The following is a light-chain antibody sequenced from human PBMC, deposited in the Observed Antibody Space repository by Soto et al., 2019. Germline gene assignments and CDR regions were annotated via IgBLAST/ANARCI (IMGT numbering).Light chain of an antibody. CDR1: QSVSSN. CDR2: GAS. Sequence: EIVMTQSPATLSVSPGERATLSCRASQSVSSNLASYQQKPGQAPRLLIYGASTRATGSPARFSGSGSGTEFTLTISSLQSEDVAVYYCQQYNKWPPYTFGQGTKLEIK. V-gene: IGKV3-15*01. CDR3: QQYNKWPPYT. J-gene: IGKJ2*01.